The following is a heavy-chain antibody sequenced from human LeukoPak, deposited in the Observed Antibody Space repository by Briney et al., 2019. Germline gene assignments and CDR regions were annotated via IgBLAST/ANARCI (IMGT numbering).Heavy chain of an antibody. J-gene: IGHJ4*02. CDR3: AKGRSISCSGGTCYPFDF. D-gene: IGHD2-15*01. CDR2: ITSGGAT. V-gene: IGHV3-23*01. CDR1: GFTFNNYA. Sequence: GGSLTLPCAVSGFTFNNYAMGWVRQAPGKGLEWVSGITSGGATYYADSVKGRFTISRDTSKNTLYLQVNSLRAEDTAVYYCAKGRSISCSGGTCYPFDFWGQGSLVTVSS.